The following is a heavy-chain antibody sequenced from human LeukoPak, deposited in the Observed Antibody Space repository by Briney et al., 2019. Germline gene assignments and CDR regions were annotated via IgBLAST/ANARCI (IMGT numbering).Heavy chain of an antibody. CDR1: GFTFSSYA. J-gene: IGHJ3*02. D-gene: IGHD4-17*01. V-gene: IGHV3-30-3*01. Sequence: PGRSLRLSCAASGFTFSSYAMHWVRQAPGKGLEWVAVISYDGSNKYYADSVKGRFTISRDNSKNTLYLHMNSLRAEDTAVYYCARGTGDYGDYRDWSDAFDIWGQGTMVTVSS. CDR3: ARGTGDYGDYRDWSDAFDI. CDR2: ISYDGSNK.